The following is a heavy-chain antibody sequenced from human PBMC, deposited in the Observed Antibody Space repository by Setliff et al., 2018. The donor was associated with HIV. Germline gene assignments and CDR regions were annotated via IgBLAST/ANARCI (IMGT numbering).Heavy chain of an antibody. V-gene: IGHV4-34*03. D-gene: IGHD3-10*01. CDR3: TTGYYYGSGSPDY. CDR1: GWSFRGYY. Sequence: KTSETLSLTCAVYGWSFRGYYWSWSRQPPGQGLEWIGEVNHSGSTNYNPSLKSRVTISVDTSKSQFSLKLSSVTAADTAVYYCTTGYYYGSGSPDYWGQGTPVTVSS. CDR2: VNHSGST. J-gene: IGHJ4*02.